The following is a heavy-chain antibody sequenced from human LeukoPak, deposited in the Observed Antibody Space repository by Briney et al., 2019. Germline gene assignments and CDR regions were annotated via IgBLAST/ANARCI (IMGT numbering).Heavy chain of an antibody. V-gene: IGHV3-66*02. CDR2: IYSGGST. CDR3: ARETEVGWLDP. D-gene: IGHD1-14*01. CDR1: GFTFSSYA. Sequence: GGSLRLYCAASGFTFSSYAMSWVRQAPGKGLERVSVIYSGGSTYYADSVKGRFTISRDNSKNTLYLQMNSLRAEDTAVYYCARETEVGWLDPWGQGTLVTVSS. J-gene: IGHJ5*02.